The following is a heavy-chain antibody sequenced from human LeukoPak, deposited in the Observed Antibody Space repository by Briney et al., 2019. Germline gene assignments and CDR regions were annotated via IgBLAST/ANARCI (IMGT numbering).Heavy chain of an antibody. CDR1: GASIKSYY. J-gene: IGHJ5*02. D-gene: IGHD2-15*01. V-gene: IGHV4-59*08. CDR3: ARQAVKIPTATEGPWFDP. CDR2: IHYAGST. Sequence: PSETLSLTCTVSGASIKSYYRTWIRQSPGKGLEWIANIHYAGSTNYNPSLKSRVTISVDLSKNHFSLNLNSVTAADTAVYYCARQAVKIPTATEGPWFDPWGQGTLVAVSS.